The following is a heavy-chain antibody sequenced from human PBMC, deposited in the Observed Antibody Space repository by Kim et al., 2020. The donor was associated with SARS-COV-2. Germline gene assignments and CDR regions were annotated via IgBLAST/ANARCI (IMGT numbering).Heavy chain of an antibody. CDR1: GFTVSSNY. CDR3: ARDFSEPPHYYYGMDV. CDR2: IYSGGST. J-gene: IGHJ6*02. V-gene: IGHV3-53*01. Sequence: GGSLRLSCAASGFTVSSNYMSWVRQAPGKGLEWVSGIYSGGSTYYADSVKGRFTISRDNSKNTLYLQMNSLRAEDTAVYYCARDFSEPPHYYYGMDVWGQGTTVTVSS. D-gene: IGHD3-3*01.